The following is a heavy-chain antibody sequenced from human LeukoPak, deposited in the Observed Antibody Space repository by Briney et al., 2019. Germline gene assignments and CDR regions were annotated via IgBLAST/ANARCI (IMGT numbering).Heavy chain of an antibody. CDR3: FGWLLHYYYYDHYMDV. V-gene: IGHV4-39*07. CDR2: ITHSGST. CDR1: GVSISSSTYY. D-gene: IGHD2-15*01. Sequence: SETLSLTCTVSGVSISSSTYYWGWIRQPPGKGLEWIGQITHSGSTNYNPSLKSRVTISVDTSKNQFSLKLSSVTAADTGVYYCFGWLLHYYYYDHYMDVWGTGTTVTVSS. J-gene: IGHJ6*03.